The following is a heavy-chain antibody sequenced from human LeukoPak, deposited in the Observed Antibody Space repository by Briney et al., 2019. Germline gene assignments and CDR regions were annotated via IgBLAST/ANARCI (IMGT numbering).Heavy chain of an antibody. Sequence: SETLSLTCTVAGGSISSGSYYWSWIRQPAGKGVEWFGRIYTSGSTNYNPSLKSRVTMSVDTSKNQFSLKLSSVTAADTAVYYCAREPIWFGEFPVDFDYWGQGTLVTVSS. CDR1: GGSISSGSYY. D-gene: IGHD3-10*01. J-gene: IGHJ4*02. CDR2: IYTSGST. CDR3: AREPIWFGEFPVDFDY. V-gene: IGHV4-61*02.